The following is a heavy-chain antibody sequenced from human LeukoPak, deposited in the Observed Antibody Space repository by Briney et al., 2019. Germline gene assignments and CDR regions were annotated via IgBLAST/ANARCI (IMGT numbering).Heavy chain of an antibody. CDR3: ATGDYSGTKPDPIDM. CDR2: ISAYNGNT. J-gene: IGHJ3*02. D-gene: IGHD3-10*01. CDR1: GYTFTSYG. Sequence: ASVKVSCKASGYTFTSYGIGWVRQAPGQGLEWMGWISAYNGNTNYAQKLQGRVTMTTDTSTSTAYMELRSLRSDDTAVYYCATGDYSGTKPDPIDMWGQGTMVTVSS. V-gene: IGHV1-18*01.